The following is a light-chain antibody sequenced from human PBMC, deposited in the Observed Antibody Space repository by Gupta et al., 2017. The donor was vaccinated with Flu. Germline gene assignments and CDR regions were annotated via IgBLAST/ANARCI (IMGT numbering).Light chain of an antibody. J-gene: IGKJ2*03. V-gene: IGKV1-39*01. CDR2: AAS. Sequence: DIQMTQSPSSLSASVGDRVTITCRASQSISSYLNWYQQKPGKAPKLLIYAASSLQSGVPSRFSSSGSGTDFTLTISSLQPEDVATYYCQQSYSTPPYSCGQGTKLEIK. CDR1: QSISSY. CDR3: QQSYSTPPYS.